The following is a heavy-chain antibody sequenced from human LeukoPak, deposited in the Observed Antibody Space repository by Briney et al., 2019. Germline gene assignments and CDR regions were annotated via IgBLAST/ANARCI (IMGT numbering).Heavy chain of an antibody. CDR2: ISGSGGIT. CDR1: GFTFGSYG. CDR3: AKTPRTFYYFYMDV. J-gene: IGHJ6*03. D-gene: IGHD1-14*01. Sequence: GGSLRLSCAAPGFTFGSYGMSWVRQAPGKGLEWVSAISGSGGITYYADSVKGRFTISRDNSKNTLYLQMNSLRGEDTAVYYCAKTPRTFYYFYMDVWGKGTTVTISS. V-gene: IGHV3-23*01.